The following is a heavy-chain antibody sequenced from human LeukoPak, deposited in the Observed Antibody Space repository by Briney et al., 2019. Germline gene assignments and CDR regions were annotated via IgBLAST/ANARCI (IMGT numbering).Heavy chain of an antibody. CDR2: ISSTGGST. D-gene: IGHD5-18*01. Sequence: GGSLRLSCAASGFTFSSYAMHWVRQAPGKGLEYVSAISSTGGSTYYANSVKGRFTISRDNSKNTLYLQMGSLRAEDMAVYYCARDIGGGGYSYGSPDYWGQGTLVTVSS. J-gene: IGHJ4*02. V-gene: IGHV3-64*01. CDR3: ARDIGGGGYSYGSPDY. CDR1: GFTFSSYA.